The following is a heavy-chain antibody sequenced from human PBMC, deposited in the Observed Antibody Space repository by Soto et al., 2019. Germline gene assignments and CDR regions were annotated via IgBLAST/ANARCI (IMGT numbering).Heavy chain of an antibody. CDR2: SNSDGSAT. CDR1: GFSIGTYW. V-gene: IGHV3-74*01. CDR3: VRGQGGYHSSWFDY. J-gene: IGHJ5*01. Sequence: DVQLVESGGGLVQPGGSLRLSCAASGFSIGTYWMHWVRQAPGKGLVWVSRSNSDGSATAYADSVKGRFTISRDNAKNTLYLQMTSLRAEDTAVYYCVRGQGGYHSSWFDYWGQGTLVTVSS. D-gene: IGHD6-13*01.